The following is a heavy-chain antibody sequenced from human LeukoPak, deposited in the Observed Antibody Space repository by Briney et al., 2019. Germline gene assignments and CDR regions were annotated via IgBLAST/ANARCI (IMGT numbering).Heavy chain of an antibody. CDR3: ARTRWGAYNYYGMDV. CDR2: ISGYKGNT. CDR1: GYTFTSYG. J-gene: IGHJ6*02. D-gene: IGHD3-16*01. Sequence: ASVKVSCKASGYTFTSYGISWVRQAPGQGLEWMGWISGYKGNTKYGQKLQGRVTMTTDTSTTTAYMELRSLRSADTAVYYCARTRWGAYNYYGMDVWGQGTTVTVSS. V-gene: IGHV1-18*01.